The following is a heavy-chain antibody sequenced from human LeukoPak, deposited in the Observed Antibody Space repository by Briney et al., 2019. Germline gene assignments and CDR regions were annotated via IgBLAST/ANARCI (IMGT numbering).Heavy chain of an antibody. CDR1: GGSFSGYY. V-gene: IGHV4-34*01. CDR2: INHSGST. J-gene: IGHJ6*02. Sequence: PSETLSLTCAVYGGSFSGYYWSWIPQPPGKGLEWIGEINHSGSTNYNPSLKSRVTISVDTSKNQFSLKLSSVTAADTAVYYCARGRGLCSGGSCYFLVWGQGTTVTVSS. D-gene: IGHD2-15*01. CDR3: ARGRGLCSGGSCYFLV.